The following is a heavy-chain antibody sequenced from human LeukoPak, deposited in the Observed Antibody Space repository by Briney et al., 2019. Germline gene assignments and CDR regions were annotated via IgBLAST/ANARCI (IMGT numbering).Heavy chain of an antibody. Sequence: SGGSLRLSCAASGFTFDDYAMHWVRRAPGKGLVWVSLISGDGGSTYYADSVKGRFTISRDNSKNSLYLQMNSLRTEDTALYYCAKDSIWSGYYPLFDYWGQGTLVTVSS. CDR1: GFTFDDYA. V-gene: IGHV3-43*02. J-gene: IGHJ4*02. CDR3: AKDSIWSGYYPLFDY. D-gene: IGHD3-3*01. CDR2: ISGDGGST.